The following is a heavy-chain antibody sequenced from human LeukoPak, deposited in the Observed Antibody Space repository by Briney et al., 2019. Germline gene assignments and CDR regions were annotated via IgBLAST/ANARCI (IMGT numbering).Heavy chain of an antibody. CDR3: ARPLGSYGDYNLHAFDI. Sequence: SVKVSCKASRGTFSSYAISWVRQAPGQELEWMGGIIPIFGTANYAQKFQGRVTITAEKSPRTAYMELSSARSEDTAVYYCARPLGSYGDYNLHAFDIWGQGTMVTVSS. V-gene: IGHV1-69*06. CDR2: IIPIFGTA. D-gene: IGHD4-17*01. CDR1: RGTFSSYA. J-gene: IGHJ3*02.